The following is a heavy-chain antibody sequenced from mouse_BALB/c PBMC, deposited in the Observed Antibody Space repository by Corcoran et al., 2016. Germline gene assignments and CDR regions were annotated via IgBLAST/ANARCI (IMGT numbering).Heavy chain of an antibody. D-gene: IGHD2-4*01. CDR1: GFSLSPSGMG. CDR3: ARRGDYDLYYFDY. CDR2: IYWDDDK. V-gene: IGHV8-12*01. J-gene: IGHJ2*01. Sequence: QVTLKESGPGILQPSQNLSLTCSFYGFSLSPSGMGVSWIRQPSGKGLEWLAHIYWDDDKRYNPSLKSRLTISKDTSSNQVFLKITSVDTADTATYYCARRGDYDLYYFDYWGQGTTLTVSS.